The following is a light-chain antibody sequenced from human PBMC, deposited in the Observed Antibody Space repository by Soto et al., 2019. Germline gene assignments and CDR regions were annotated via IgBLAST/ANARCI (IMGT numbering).Light chain of an antibody. CDR1: RSHIGAGYD. J-gene: IGLJ1*01. CDR3: QSYGKRMSAIYC. CDR2: GNH. V-gene: IGLV1-40*01. Sequence: QSVLTQPPSVSGAPGQRVTISFPGRRSHIGAGYDVHWFQQLPGTAPKLLISGNHNRPSGVPDRFSGSKSESSASLAIAGLQPEDEADYYCQSYGKRMSAIYCFGTGTKVTVL.